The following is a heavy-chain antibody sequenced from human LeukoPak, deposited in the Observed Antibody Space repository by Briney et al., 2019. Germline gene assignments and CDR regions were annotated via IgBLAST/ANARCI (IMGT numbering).Heavy chain of an antibody. Sequence: PGGSLRLSCAASGFSFSTSWMAWVRQAPGKGLVWVSRIHRDGITTTYADSVKGRFTISRDNAKNTLYLQMNSLRAEDAAVYYCARDFYTYGSSWFDPWGQGTLVTVSS. D-gene: IGHD5-18*01. V-gene: IGHV3-74*01. CDR2: IHRDGITT. J-gene: IGHJ5*02. CDR1: GFSFSTSW. CDR3: ARDFYTYGSSWFDP.